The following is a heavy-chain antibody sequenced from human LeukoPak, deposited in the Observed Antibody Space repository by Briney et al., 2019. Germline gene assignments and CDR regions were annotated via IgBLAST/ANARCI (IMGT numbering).Heavy chain of an antibody. J-gene: IGHJ4*02. CDR3: ASTATLSY. Sequence: GGSLRLSCAASGFTFSSYWMTWVRQAPGKRLEWVAKIKQDGSEGNYVDSVKGRFTISRDNAKNSLYLQMNSLRAEDTAVYYCASTATLSYWGQGTLVTVSS. CDR1: GFTFSSYW. CDR2: IKQDGSEG. V-gene: IGHV3-7*01. D-gene: IGHD2-15*01.